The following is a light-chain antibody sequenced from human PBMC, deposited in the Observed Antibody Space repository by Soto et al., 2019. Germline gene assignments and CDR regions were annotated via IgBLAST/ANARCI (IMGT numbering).Light chain of an antibody. V-gene: IGKV3-20*01. CDR2: DAS. Sequence: EIVLTQSPGTLSLSPGERATLSCRASQSVRSTYLAWYQQKFRQAPRLLIYDASRRATGIPERFSGSGSGTEFTLTINRMAPEDFAVYYCQQYGSSPTFGLGTQVDIK. CDR1: QSVRSTY. J-gene: IGKJ1*01. CDR3: QQYGSSPT.